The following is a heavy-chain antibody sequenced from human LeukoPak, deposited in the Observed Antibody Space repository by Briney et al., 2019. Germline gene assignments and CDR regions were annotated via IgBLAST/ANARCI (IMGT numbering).Heavy chain of an antibody. CDR1: GGSISSSSYY. CDR2: IYYSGST. CDR3: ARTQIDSSGYYYYYYYMDV. D-gene: IGHD3-22*01. Sequence: PSETLALICTVSGGSISSSSYYWGWIRQPPGKGLEWIGSIYYSGSTCYNPSLKSRLTISVDTAQNQFSLKVSSVSAADTAVYYCARTQIDSSGYYYYYYYMDVWGKGTTVTVSS. V-gene: IGHV4-39*01. J-gene: IGHJ6*03.